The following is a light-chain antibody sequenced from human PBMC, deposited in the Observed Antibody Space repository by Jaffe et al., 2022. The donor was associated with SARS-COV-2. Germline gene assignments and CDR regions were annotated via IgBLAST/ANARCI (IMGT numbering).Light chain of an antibody. Sequence: QSALTQPASVSGSPGQSITISCTGTSSDVGGRNYVSWYQQHPGKGPKLMIFEVNTRPSGVSNRFSGSKSGNMAFLTISGLLAEDEADYYCSSYTTSSALVLFGGGTKLTVL. CDR2: EVN. J-gene: IGLJ2*01. CDR1: SSDVGGRNY. V-gene: IGLV2-14*01. CDR3: SSYTTSSALVL.